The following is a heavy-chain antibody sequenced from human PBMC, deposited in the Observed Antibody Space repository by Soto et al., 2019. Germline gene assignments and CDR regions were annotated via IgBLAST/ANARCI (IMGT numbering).Heavy chain of an antibody. V-gene: IGHV3-23*01. CDR3: AKLAYYGSGKEWFDP. Sequence: GGSLRLSCAASGFTFSSYAMSWVRQAPGKGLEWVSAISGSGGSTYYADSVKGRFTISRDNSKNTLYPQMNSLRAEDTAVYYCAKLAYYGSGKEWFDPWGQGTLVTVSS. CDR1: GFTFSSYA. D-gene: IGHD3-10*01. J-gene: IGHJ5*02. CDR2: ISGSGGST.